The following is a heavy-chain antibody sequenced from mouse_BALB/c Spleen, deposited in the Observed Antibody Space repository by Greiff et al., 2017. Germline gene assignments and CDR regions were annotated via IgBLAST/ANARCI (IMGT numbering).Heavy chain of an antibody. V-gene: IGHV14-3*02. J-gene: IGHJ4*01. CDR3: ARRRLVYAMDY. CDR1: GFNIKDTY. Sequence: VQLQQSGAELVKPGASVKLSCTASGFNIKDTYMHWVKQRPEQGLEWIGRIDPANGNTKYDPKFQGKATITADTSSNTAYLQLSSLTSEDTAVYYCARRRLVYAMDYWGQGTSVTVSS. D-gene: IGHD4-1*01. CDR2: IDPANGNT.